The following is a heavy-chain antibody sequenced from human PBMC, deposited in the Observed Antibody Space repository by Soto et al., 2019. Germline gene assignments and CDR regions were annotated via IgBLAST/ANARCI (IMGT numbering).Heavy chain of an antibody. J-gene: IGHJ4*02. Sequence: QVQLVQSGAEVKMPGASVKVSCKASGYTFTSYALHWVRQAPGQGLEWMGWINTGNGNTKYSQRFQGRFTITRDTSATTVYMELSSLRFEDTAVYYCARGTTVTGLAHWGLGTLVTVSS. CDR1: GYTFTSYA. CDR3: ARGTTVTGLAH. D-gene: IGHD4-17*01. V-gene: IGHV1-3*04. CDR2: INTGNGNT.